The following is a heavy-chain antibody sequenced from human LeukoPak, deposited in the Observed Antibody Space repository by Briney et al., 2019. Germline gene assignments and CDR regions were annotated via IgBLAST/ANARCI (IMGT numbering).Heavy chain of an antibody. CDR2: IYYSGST. CDR3: ARSLGGYYDSSGSDAFDI. CDR1: GGSISSYY. D-gene: IGHD3-22*01. J-gene: IGHJ3*02. Sequence: PSETLSLTCTVSGGSISSYYWSWIRQPPGKGLEWIGYIYYSGSTNYNPSLKSRVTISVDTSKNQFSPKLSSVTAADTAVYYCARSLGGYYDSSGSDAFDIWGQGTMVTVSS. V-gene: IGHV4-59*01.